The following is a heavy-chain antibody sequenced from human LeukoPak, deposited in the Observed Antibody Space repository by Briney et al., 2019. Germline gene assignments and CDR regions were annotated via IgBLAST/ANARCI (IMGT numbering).Heavy chain of an antibody. CDR3: AKEIILPYGGNSFSWFDP. CDR1: GGSISSGSYY. Sequence: SQTLSLTCTVSGGSISSGSYYWSWIRQPAGKGLEWIGRIYTSGSTNYNPSLKSRVTISVDTSKNQFSLKLSSVTAADTAVYYCAKEIILPYGGNSFSWFDPWGQGTLVTVSS. CDR2: IYTSGST. D-gene: IGHD4-23*01. J-gene: IGHJ5*02. V-gene: IGHV4-61*02.